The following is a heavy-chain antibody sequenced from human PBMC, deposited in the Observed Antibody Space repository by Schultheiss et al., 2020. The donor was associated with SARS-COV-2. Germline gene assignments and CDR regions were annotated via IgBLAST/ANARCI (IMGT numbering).Heavy chain of an antibody. J-gene: IGHJ4*02. V-gene: IGHV4-59*08. CDR2: IYYSGST. CDR1: GGSISSYY. Sequence: SETLSLTCTVSGGSISSYYWSWIRQPPGKGLEWIGYIYYSGSTNYNPSLQSRVTISVDTSKNQFSLKLSSVTAADTAVYYCARLGSGWQIDYWGQGTLVTVSS. D-gene: IGHD6-19*01. CDR3: ARLGSGWQIDY.